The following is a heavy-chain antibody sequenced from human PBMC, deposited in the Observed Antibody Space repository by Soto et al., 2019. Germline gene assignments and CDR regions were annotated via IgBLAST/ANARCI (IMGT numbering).Heavy chain of an antibody. CDR3: ARIYCSGGSCYPDAFDI. D-gene: IGHD2-15*01. CDR1: GGTFSSYA. CDR2: ISAYNGNT. Sequence: GASVKVSCKASGGTFSSYAISWVRQAPGQGLEWMGWISAYNGNTNYAQKLQGRVTMTTDTSTSTAYMELRSLRSDDTAVYYCARIYCSGGSCYPDAFDIWGQGTMVTVSS. V-gene: IGHV1-18*01. J-gene: IGHJ3*02.